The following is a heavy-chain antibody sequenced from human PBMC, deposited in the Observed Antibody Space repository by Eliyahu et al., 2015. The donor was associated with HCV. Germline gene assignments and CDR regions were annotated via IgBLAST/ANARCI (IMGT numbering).Heavy chain of an antibody. CDR3: AHSCIPTGYCSGGSCYLGYYFDY. CDR1: GFSLSTSGVG. V-gene: IGHV2-5*01. Sequence: QITLKESGPTLVKPTQTLTLTCTFSGFSLSTSGVGVGWIRQPPGKALEWLALIYWNDDKRYSPSLKSRLTITKDTSKNQVVLTMTNMDPVDTATYYCAHSCIPTGYCSGGSCYLGYYFDYWGQGTLVTVSS. D-gene: IGHD2-15*01. CDR2: IYWNDDK. J-gene: IGHJ4*02.